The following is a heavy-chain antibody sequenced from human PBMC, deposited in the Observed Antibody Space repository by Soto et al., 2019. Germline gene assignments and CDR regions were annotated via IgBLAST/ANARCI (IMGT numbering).Heavy chain of an antibody. CDR2: ISYDGSNK. Sequence: GGSLRLSCAASGFTFSSYGMHWVRQAPGKGLEWVAVISYDGSNKYYADSVKGRFTISRDNSKNTLYLQMNSLRAEDTAVYYCARVYYDYIWGSYPLVYWGQGTLVTVSS. V-gene: IGHV3-30*03. CDR3: ARVYYDYIWGSYPLVY. D-gene: IGHD3-16*02. CDR1: GFTFSSYG. J-gene: IGHJ4*02.